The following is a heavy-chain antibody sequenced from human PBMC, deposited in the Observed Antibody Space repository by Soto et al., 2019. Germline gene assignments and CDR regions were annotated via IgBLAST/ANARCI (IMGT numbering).Heavy chain of an antibody. CDR2: IYYSGST. V-gene: IGHV4-59*01. J-gene: IGHJ4*02. Sequence: SETLSLTCTVSGGSTSSYYWSWIRQPPGKGLEWIGYIYYSGSTNYNPSLKSRVTISVDTSKNQFSLKLSSVTAADTAVYYCARVVYYYDSSGYYYSAFYFDYWGQGTLVTVSS. CDR3: ARVVYYYDSSGYYYSAFYFDY. D-gene: IGHD3-22*01. CDR1: GGSTSSYY.